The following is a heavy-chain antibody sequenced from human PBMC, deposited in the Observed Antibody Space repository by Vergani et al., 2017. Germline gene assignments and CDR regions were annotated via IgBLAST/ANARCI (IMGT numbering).Heavy chain of an antibody. CDR3: ARDPRQKSRYSGYGKPLDY. Sequence: QVQLVESGGGVVQPGRSLRLSCAASGFTFSSYAMHWVRQAPGKGLEWVAVISYDGSNKYYADSVKGRFTISRDNSKNTLYLQMNSLRAEDTAVYYCARDPRQKSRYSGYGKPLDYWGQGTLVTVSS. CDR1: GFTFSSYA. J-gene: IGHJ4*02. CDR2: ISYDGSNK. D-gene: IGHD5-12*01. V-gene: IGHV3-30-3*01.